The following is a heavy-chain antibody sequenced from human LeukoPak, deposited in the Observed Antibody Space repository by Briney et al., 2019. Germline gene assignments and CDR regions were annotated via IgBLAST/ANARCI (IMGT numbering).Heavy chain of an antibody. CDR3: ARSAYLTGWFDP. CDR1: GYTFTSYG. D-gene: IGHD2/OR15-2a*01. CDR2: ISAYNGNT. J-gene: IGHJ5*02. Sequence: ASVKVSCKASGYTFTSYGISWVRQAPGQGVEWMGWISAYNGNTNYAQKFQGRVTMTRDTSISTAYMELSRLRSDDTAVYYCARSAYLTGWFDPWGQGTLVTVSS. V-gene: IGHV1-18*01.